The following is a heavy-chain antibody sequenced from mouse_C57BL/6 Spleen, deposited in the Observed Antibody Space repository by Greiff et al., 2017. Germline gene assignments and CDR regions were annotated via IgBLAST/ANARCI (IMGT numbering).Heavy chain of an antibody. D-gene: IGHD2-5*01. CDR2: IRNKANGYTT. CDR3: ARSSYYSNYDY. V-gene: IGHV7-3*01. CDR1: GFTFTDSY. Sequence: EVQLVESGGGLVQPGGSLSLSCAASGFTFTDSYMSWVRQPPGKALEWLGFIRNKANGYTTEYSASVKGRFTISRDNSQSILYLQMNALRADDSATYYCARSSYYSNYDYWGQGTTLTVSS. J-gene: IGHJ2*01.